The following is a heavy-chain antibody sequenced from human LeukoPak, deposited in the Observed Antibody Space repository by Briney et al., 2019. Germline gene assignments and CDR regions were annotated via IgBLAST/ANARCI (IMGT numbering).Heavy chain of an antibody. J-gene: IGHJ4*02. Sequence: SETLSLTCTVSGGSVSSHTYYWGWIRQPRGKGLEWIGSMHYIGSSYYNPSLKSRVTISIDTSKNQFSLYQSSVTAADTAVYYCARKTYSRGWHVPIDSWGRGTLVTVSS. CDR1: GGSVSSHTYY. V-gene: IGHV4-39*01. D-gene: IGHD6-19*01. CDR3: ARKTYSRGWHVPIDS. CDR2: MHYIGSS.